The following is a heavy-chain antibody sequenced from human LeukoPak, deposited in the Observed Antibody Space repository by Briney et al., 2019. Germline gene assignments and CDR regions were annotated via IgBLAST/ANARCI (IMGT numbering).Heavy chain of an antibody. CDR2: ISAYNGNT. J-gene: IGHJ4*02. CDR3: ARDRLFGTSGDCYS. Sequence: GGSPKVSCKASGYTFTSYGISWVRQAPGQGLEWMGWISAYNGNTNYAQKLQGRVTMTTDTSTSTAYMELRSLRSDDTAVYYCARDRLFGTSGDCYSWGQGTLVTVSS. CDR1: GYTFTSYG. D-gene: IGHD2-21*02. V-gene: IGHV1-18*01.